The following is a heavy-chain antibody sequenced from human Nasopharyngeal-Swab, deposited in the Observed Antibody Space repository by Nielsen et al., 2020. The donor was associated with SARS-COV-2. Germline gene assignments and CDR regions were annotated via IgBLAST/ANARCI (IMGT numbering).Heavy chain of an antibody. CDR1: GFTFSSYA. Sequence: GESLKISCAASGFTFSSYAMHWVRQAPGKGLEWVAVISYDGGNKYYADSVKGRFTISRDNSKNTLYLQMNSLRAEDTAVYYCARVAGITMVRGVDYWGQGTLVTVSS. CDR3: ARVAGITMVRGVDY. J-gene: IGHJ4*02. D-gene: IGHD3-10*01. V-gene: IGHV3-30-3*01. CDR2: ISYDGGNK.